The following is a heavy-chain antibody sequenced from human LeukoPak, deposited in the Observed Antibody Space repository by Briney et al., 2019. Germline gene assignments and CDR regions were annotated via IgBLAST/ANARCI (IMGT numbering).Heavy chain of an antibody. CDR1: GFTFSRFE. CDR2: ISGSGSTI. V-gene: IGHV3-48*03. J-gene: IGHJ6*04. Sequence: GGSLRLSCAASGFTFSRFEMNWVRQAPGKGLEGVSYISGSGSTIYYAASVKGRFTISRDNAKNSLYLQMNSLRAEDTAVYYCAELGITMIGGVWGKGTTVTISS. CDR3: AELGITMIGGV. D-gene: IGHD3-10*02.